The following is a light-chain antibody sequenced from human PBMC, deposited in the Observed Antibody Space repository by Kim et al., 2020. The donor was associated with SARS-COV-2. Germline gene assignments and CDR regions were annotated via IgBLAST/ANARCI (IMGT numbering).Light chain of an antibody. V-gene: IGLV1-44*01. CDR1: RSNIGSKV. Sequence: QWVTSPCSGGRSNIGSKVVSWYQHLPGTPPKRFIYNTNQRPSGVPDHFSASTSGTSASLAISGLQPEDEADYYCAAWDDSLNGAVFGGGTQLTVL. J-gene: IGLJ7*01. CDR2: NTN. CDR3: AAWDDSLNGAV.